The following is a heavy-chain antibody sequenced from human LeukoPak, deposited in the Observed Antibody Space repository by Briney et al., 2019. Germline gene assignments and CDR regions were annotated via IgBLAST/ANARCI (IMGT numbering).Heavy chain of an antibody. D-gene: IGHD5-12*01. J-gene: IGHJ6*04. V-gene: IGHV3-73*01. Sequence: GGSLKLSCAASGFTFSSSAMHWVRQASGKGLEWVGRIRSKANSYATAYAASVKGRFTISRDDSKNTAYLQMNSLKTEDTAVYYCTRSDSGYYYYYGMDVWGKGTTVTVSS. CDR3: TRSDSGYYYYYGMDV. CDR1: GFTFSSSA. CDR2: IRSKANSYAT.